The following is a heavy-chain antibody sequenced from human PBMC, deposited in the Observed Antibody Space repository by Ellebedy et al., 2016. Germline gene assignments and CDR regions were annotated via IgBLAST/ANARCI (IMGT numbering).Heavy chain of an antibody. Sequence: SETLSLTXDVSGVSITSTHWWTWVRQPPGKGLEWIGDIYHRGNTNYSPSLKSRVTISVDKSKNHFSLQLTSVTAADTAVYYCAREDRLVRGVHDYWGPGTLVIVSS. CDR2: IYHRGNT. CDR1: GVSITSTHW. J-gene: IGHJ4*02. D-gene: IGHD3-10*02. CDR3: AREDRLVRGVHDY. V-gene: IGHV4-4*02.